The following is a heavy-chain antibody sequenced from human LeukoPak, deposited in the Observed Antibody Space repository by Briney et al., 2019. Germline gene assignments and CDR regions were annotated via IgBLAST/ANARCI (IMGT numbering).Heavy chain of an antibody. Sequence: NSSGTLSLTCAVSGVSISSNLWWTWVRQPPGKGLEWIAEIHHSGSINYNPSLKSRVTISVDKAKNQFSLKLSSVTAADTAVYYCARDLEGATRGGFDYWGQGTLVTVSS. CDR2: IHHSGSI. J-gene: IGHJ4*02. V-gene: IGHV4-4*02. CDR1: GVSISSNLW. CDR3: ARDLEGATRGGFDY. D-gene: IGHD1-26*01.